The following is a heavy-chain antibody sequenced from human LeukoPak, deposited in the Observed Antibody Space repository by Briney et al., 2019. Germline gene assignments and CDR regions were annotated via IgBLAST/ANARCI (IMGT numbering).Heavy chain of an antibody. CDR3: ASLTAFDP. V-gene: IGHV3-23*01. D-gene: IGHD3-9*01. CDR1: GFTFSTYA. CDR2: ISGSGGST. J-gene: IGHJ5*02. Sequence: GGSLRLSCAASGFTFSTYAMSWVRQAPGKGLEWVSAISGSGGSTYYADSVKGRFTISRDNAKDSLYLQMNSLRAEDTAVYYCASLTAFDPWGQGTLVIVSS.